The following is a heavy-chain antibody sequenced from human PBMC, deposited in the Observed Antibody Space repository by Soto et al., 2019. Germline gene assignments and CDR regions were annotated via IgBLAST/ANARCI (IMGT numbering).Heavy chain of an antibody. Sequence: GGSLRLSCAASGFTFSSYGMHWVRQAPGKGLEWVAVIWYDGSNKYYADSVKGRFTISRDNSKNTLYLQMNSLRAEDTAVYYCARAHDYGDYTFGYWGQGTLVTVSS. J-gene: IGHJ4*02. CDR3: ARAHDYGDYTFGY. CDR1: GFTFSSYG. V-gene: IGHV3-33*01. D-gene: IGHD4-17*01. CDR2: IWYDGSNK.